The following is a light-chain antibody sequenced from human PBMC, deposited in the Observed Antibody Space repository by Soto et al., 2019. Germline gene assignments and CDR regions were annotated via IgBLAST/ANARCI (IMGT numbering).Light chain of an antibody. V-gene: IGKV1-39*01. CDR1: QNINTY. Sequence: DIQMTQSPSSLSASVGDRVTITCRASQNINTYLNWYQQKPGKAPNLLIYAASSLQSGVPSRFSGSGSGTDFTLNISSLQPEDFATYYCQQSYSTPRTFGQGTKLEI. CDR2: AAS. CDR3: QQSYSTPRT. J-gene: IGKJ2*01.